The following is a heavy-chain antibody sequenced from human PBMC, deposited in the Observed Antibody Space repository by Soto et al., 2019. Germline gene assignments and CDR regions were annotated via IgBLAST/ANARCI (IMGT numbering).Heavy chain of an antibody. V-gene: IGHV1-3*01. D-gene: IGHD5-18*01. J-gene: IGHJ4*02. CDR3: ARDTGYTFGSLNY. Sequence: HVELVQSGADVKKPGASVTISCKASGYTFTDYALHWVRQAPGPSLEWMGWMNAGVGNTLYSQKFQGRITNTRDTSASKAYMELNSLKSEVTAIYYCARDTGYTFGSLNYWGPGTLVTVSS. CDR2: MNAGVGNT. CDR1: GYTFTDYA.